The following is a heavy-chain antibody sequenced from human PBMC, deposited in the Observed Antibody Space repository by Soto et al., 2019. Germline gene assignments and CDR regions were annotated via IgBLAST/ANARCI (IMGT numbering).Heavy chain of an antibody. J-gene: IGHJ4*02. D-gene: IGHD4-17*01. CDR1: GFAFHGYA. CDR2: IWYDGSNT. CDR3: ARDLKTRHCDY. V-gene: IGHV3-33*01. Sequence: QVQLVESGGGVVQPGRSLRLSCAASGFAFHGYAMHWVRQAPGKGLEWVAIIWYDGSNTYYGDSVKGRFTISRDNSKNTVYLQMNSLSVEDTAVYYCARDLKTRHCDYWGQGILVTVSS.